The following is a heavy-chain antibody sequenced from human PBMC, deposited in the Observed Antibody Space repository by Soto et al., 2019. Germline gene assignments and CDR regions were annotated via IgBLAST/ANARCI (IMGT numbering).Heavy chain of an antibody. J-gene: IGHJ3*02. CDR2: INPSGGST. V-gene: IGHV1-46*02. D-gene: IGHD3-9*01. Sequence: ASLKVSCKASGYTFNSYYMHWVRQAPGQGLEWMGIINPSGGSTSYAQKFQGRVTMTRDTSTSTVYMELSSLRSEDTAVYYCARVALNSYDILTGPPYAFDIWGQGTMVTVSS. CDR1: GYTFNSYY. CDR3: ARVALNSYDILTGPPYAFDI.